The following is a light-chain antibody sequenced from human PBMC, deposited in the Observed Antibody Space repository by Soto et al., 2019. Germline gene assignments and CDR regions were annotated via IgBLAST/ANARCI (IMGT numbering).Light chain of an antibody. V-gene: IGKV3-15*01. CDR1: QTVSSSY. CDR2: GAS. CDR3: QQYKNWPRT. Sequence: EIVLTQSPATLSLSPGERATLSCRASQTVSSSYLAWYQQKPGLAPRLLIYGASTRATGIPARFSGSGSGTEFTLTISSLQSEDFAVYYCQQYKNWPRTFGQGTKVDIK. J-gene: IGKJ1*01.